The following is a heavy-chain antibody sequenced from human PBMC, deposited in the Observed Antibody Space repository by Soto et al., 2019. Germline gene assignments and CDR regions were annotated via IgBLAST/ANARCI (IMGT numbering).Heavy chain of an antibody. CDR2: INHSGST. CDR3: ARALAVAGTGAYYYYGMDV. Sequence: SETLSLTCAVYGGSFSGYYWSWIRQPPGKGLEWIGEINHSGSTNYNPSLKSRVTISVDTSKNQFSRKLSSVTAADTAVYYCARALAVAGTGAYYYYGMDVWGQGTTVTVSS. D-gene: IGHD6-19*01. V-gene: IGHV4-34*01. CDR1: GGSFSGYY. J-gene: IGHJ6*02.